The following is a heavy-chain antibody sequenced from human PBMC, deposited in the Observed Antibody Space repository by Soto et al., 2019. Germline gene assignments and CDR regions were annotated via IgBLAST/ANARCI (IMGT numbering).Heavy chain of an antibody. CDR1: GASISIGGYF. CDR3: ATDEYFGSEIDFYYYAMDV. J-gene: IGHJ6*02. Sequence: PSETLSLTCTVSGASISIGGYFWIWIRHHPGKGLEWIGHIYYNGSTYYNPSLKSRLTISVDTSKNEFSLRLTSVTAADTAVYFCATDEYFGSEIDFYYYAMDVWGQGTTVTVSS. D-gene: IGHD3-10*01. CDR2: IYYNGST. V-gene: IGHV4-31*03.